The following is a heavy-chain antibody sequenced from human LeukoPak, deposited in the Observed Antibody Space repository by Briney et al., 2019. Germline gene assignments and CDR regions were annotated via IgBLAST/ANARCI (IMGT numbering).Heavy chain of an antibody. J-gene: IGHJ4*02. CDR3: ASYVYNWNSPEV. D-gene: IGHD1-7*01. CDR2: ISAYNGNT. V-gene: IGHV1-18*01. Sequence: ASVKVSCKASGYTFTSYGISWVRQAPGQGLEWMGWISAYNGNTNYAQKLQGRVTMTTDTSTSTAYMELRSLRSDDTAVYYCASYVYNWNSPEVWGQGTLVTVSS. CDR1: GYTFTSYG.